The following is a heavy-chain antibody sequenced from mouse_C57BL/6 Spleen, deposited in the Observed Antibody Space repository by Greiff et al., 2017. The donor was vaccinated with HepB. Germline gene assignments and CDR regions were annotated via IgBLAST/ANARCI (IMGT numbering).Heavy chain of an antibody. V-gene: IGHV3-6*01. CDR1: GYSITSGYY. J-gene: IGHJ4*01. D-gene: IGHD1-1*01. Sequence: EVKLQESGPGLVKPSQSLSLTCSVTGYSITSGYYWNWIRQFPGNKLEWMGYISYDGSNNYNPSLKNRITITRDTSKNQFFLKLNSVTTEDTATYYGARGYYGSSDYAMDYWGQGTSVTVSS. CDR3: ARGYYGSSDYAMDY. CDR2: ISYDGSN.